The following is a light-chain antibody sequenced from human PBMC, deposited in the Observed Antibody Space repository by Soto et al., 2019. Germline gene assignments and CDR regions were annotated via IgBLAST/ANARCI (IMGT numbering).Light chain of an antibody. J-gene: IGKJ2*01. V-gene: IGKV3-20*01. Sequence: EIVLTQSPGTLSLSPGERATLSCRASQSVSSSYLAWYQQKPGQAPRLLIYGASSRATDIPDRFSGSGSGTDFTLTISRLEPEDFAVHYCQQCGSSPFMYTFGQGTKLEIK. CDR1: QSVSSSY. CDR3: QQCGSSPFMYT. CDR2: GAS.